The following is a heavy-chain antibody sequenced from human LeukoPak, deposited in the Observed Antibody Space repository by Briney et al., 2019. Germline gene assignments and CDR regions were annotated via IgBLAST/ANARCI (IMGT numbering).Heavy chain of an antibody. CDR2: INPSGGST. Sequence: ASVTVSCKASGYTFTSYYMHWVRQAPGQGLEWMGIINPSGGSTSYAQKFQGRVTMTRDMSTSTVYMELSSLRSEDTAVYYCARDGVGAYYFDYWGQGTLVTVSS. CDR1: GYTFTSYY. CDR3: ARDGVGAYYFDY. J-gene: IGHJ4*02. V-gene: IGHV1-46*01. D-gene: IGHD1-26*01.